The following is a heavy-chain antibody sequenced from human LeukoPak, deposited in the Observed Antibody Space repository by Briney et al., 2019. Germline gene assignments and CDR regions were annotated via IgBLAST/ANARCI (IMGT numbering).Heavy chain of an antibody. CDR1: GFXFSGYW. D-gene: IGHD3-16*01. V-gene: IGHV3-74*01. J-gene: IGHJ4*02. CDR2: IDSDGIII. Sequence: GGSLRLSCAASGFXFSGYWIFWVRQAPGKGLVWVSRIDSDGIIISSADSVQGRFSISRDNAKNTLYLQMNSLRAEDTAVYYCARGGGSYGDSWGQGTLVTVSS. CDR3: ARGGGSYGDS.